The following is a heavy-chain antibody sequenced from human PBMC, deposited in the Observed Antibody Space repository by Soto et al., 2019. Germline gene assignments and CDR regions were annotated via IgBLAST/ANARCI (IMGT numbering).Heavy chain of an antibody. V-gene: IGHV3-9*01. CDR3: AKGRHSGYDYYFDY. Sequence: SLRLSCAASAFTFDDYAMHWVRQAPGKGLEWVSGISWNGGSIHYADSAKGRFTISRDNARNSLYLQMNSLRGEDTALYYCAKGRHSGYDYYFDYWGQGTPVTVSS. D-gene: IGHD5-12*01. CDR1: AFTFDDYA. J-gene: IGHJ4*02. CDR2: ISWNGGSI.